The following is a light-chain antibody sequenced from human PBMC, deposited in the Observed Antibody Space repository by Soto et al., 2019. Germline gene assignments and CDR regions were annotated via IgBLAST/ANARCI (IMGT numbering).Light chain of an antibody. CDR2: GAS. CDR3: QQYGSSPFT. Sequence: EIVLTQSPGPLSLSPGERATLSCRASQSVSSSYLAWYQQKPGQAPRLLIYGASSRATGIPDRFSGSGSGTDFTLTISRLEPEDFAVYYCQQYGSSPFTFGPGTKVDSK. CDR1: QSVSSSY. J-gene: IGKJ3*01. V-gene: IGKV3-20*01.